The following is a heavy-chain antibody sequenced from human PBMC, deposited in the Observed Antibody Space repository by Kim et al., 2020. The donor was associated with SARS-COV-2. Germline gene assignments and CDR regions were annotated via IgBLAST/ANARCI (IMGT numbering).Heavy chain of an antibody. D-gene: IGHD3-9*01. CDR2: ISSSSSTI. CDR1: GFTFSSYS. V-gene: IGHV3-48*02. J-gene: IGHJ3*02. Sequence: GGSLRLSCAASGFTFSSYSMNWVRQAPGKGLEWVSYISSSSSTIYYADSVKGRFTISRDNAKNSLYLQMNSLRDEDTAVYYCARDRDYDIFRRGQGHAFDIWGQGTMVTVSS. CDR3: ARDRDYDIFRRGQGHAFDI.